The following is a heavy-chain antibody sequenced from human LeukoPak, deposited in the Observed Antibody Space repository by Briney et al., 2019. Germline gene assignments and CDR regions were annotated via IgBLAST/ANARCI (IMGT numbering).Heavy chain of an antibody. J-gene: IGHJ4*02. CDR3: ARRWLQLYYFDY. CDR1: GGSFSGYY. V-gene: IGHV4-34*01. Sequence: SETLSLTCPVYGGSFSGYYWSWIGQPPGKGMAWIGEINHSGSKNYNPSLKSRVTISVDKPKNQFSLKLSSVTAADTAVYDCARRWLQLYYFDYWGQGTLVTDCS. CDR2: INHSGSK. D-gene: IGHD5-24*01.